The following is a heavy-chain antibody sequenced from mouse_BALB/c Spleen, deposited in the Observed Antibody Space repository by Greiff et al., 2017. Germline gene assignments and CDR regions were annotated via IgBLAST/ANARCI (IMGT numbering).Heavy chain of an antibody. CDR2: INPSTGYT. D-gene: IGHD2-3*01. J-gene: IGHJ4*01. CDR1: GYTFTSYW. Sequence: QVQLQQSGAELAKPGASVKMSCKASGYTFTSYWMHWVKQRPGQGLEWIGYINPSTGYTEYNQKFKDKATLTADKSSSTAYMQLSSLTSEDSAVYYCARWGGYYVYAMDYWGQGTSVTVSS. CDR3: ARWGGYYVYAMDY. V-gene: IGHV1-7*01.